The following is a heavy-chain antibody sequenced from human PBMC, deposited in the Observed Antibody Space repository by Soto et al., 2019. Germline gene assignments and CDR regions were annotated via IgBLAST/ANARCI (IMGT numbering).Heavy chain of an antibody. J-gene: IGHJ4*02. CDR2: ISSSSSTI. CDR1: GFTFISYS. Sequence: PGGSLRLSCAASGFTFISYSMNWVRQAPGKGLEWVSYISSSSSTIYYADSVKGRFTISRDNAKNSLYLQMNSLRAEDTAVYYCARDNLVRGGIRDTYYDFWSGTFDYWGQGTLVTVSS. D-gene: IGHD3-3*01. V-gene: IGHV3-48*01. CDR3: ARDNLVRGGIRDTYYDFWSGTFDY.